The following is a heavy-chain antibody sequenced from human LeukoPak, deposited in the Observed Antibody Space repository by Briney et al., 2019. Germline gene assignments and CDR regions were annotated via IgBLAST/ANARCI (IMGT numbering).Heavy chain of an antibody. J-gene: IGHJ5*02. CDR1: GGSFSGYY. CDR3: ARVSLGNWFDP. D-gene: IGHD7-27*01. Sequence: SETLSLTCAVYGGSFSGYYWSWIRQPPGKGLEWIGEINHSGSTNYNPSLKSRVTISVDTSKNQFSLKLSSVTAADTAVYYCARVSLGNWFDPWGQGTLATVSS. CDR2: INHSGST. V-gene: IGHV4-34*01.